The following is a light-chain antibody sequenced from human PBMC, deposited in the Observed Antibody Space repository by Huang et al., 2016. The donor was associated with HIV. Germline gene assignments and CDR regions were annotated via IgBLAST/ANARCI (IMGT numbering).Light chain of an antibody. V-gene: IGKV3-20*01. CDR2: GAS. CDR3: QQYDRSPVT. CDR1: PSLRDSY. Sequence: EIVLTQSPGTLSLSPGERATLSCRGSPSLRDSYLAWYQQKPGQAPRLLIYGASSRATGIPDRFSGSGSGTDFTLTISRLEPEDFAVYYCQQYDRSPVTFGGGTKVEI. J-gene: IGKJ4*01.